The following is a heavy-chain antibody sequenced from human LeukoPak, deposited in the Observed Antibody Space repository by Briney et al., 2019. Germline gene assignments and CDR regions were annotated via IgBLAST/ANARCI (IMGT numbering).Heavy chain of an antibody. V-gene: IGHV4-34*01. J-gene: IGHJ5*02. D-gene: IGHD1-26*01. CDR3: ASFSGSYVYNWFDP. Sequence: SETLSLTCAVSGVSFSGYYWSWIRQPPGKGLEWIGEINHSGSTNYNPALKSRVTISVDTSKNQFSLKLSSVTAADTAVYYCASFSGSYVYNWFDPWGQGTLVTVSS. CDR2: INHSGST. CDR1: GVSFSGYY.